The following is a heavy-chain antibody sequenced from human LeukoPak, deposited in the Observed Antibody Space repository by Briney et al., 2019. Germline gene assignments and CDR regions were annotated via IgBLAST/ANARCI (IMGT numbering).Heavy chain of an antibody. V-gene: IGHV3-30*02. J-gene: IGHJ4*02. Sequence: PGGSLRLSCAASGFTFGSYGMHWVRQAPGRGLEWVTFIRSDGSNKYYADSVKGRFTISRDNAKNSLYLHMNSLRAEDMAFYYCAKGTSGYLRQPPHYFDYWGQGTLVTVSS. CDR1: GFTFGSYG. CDR2: IRSDGSNK. CDR3: AKGTSGYLRQPPHYFDY. D-gene: IGHD3-22*01.